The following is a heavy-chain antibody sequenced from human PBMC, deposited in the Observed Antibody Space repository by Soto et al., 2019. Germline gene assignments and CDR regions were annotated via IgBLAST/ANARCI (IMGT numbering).Heavy chain of an antibody. V-gene: IGHV3-23*01. CDR2: ISGSGGST. CDR3: AKDRDIVVVVAAKYFDY. D-gene: IGHD2-15*01. Sequence: GGSLRLSCAASGFTFSSYAMSWVRQAPGKGLEWVSAISGSGGSTYYADSVKGRFTISRDNSKNTLYLQMNSLRAEDRAVYYCAKDRDIVVVVAAKYFDYWGQGTLVTVSS. CDR1: GFTFSSYA. J-gene: IGHJ4*02.